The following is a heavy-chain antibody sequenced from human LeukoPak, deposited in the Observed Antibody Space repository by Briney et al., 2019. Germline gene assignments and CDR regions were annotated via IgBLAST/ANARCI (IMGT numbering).Heavy chain of an antibody. CDR3: AKDYGGNSGVYY. V-gene: IGHV3-23*01. CDR2: ISGSGGST. Sequence: GGSLRLSCAASGFTFSSYAVSWVRQAPGKGLEWVSAISGSGGSTYYADSVKGRFTISRDNSKNTLYLQINSLRAEDTAVYYCAKDYGGNSGVYYWGQGTLVTVSS. D-gene: IGHD4-17*01. CDR1: GFTFSSYA. J-gene: IGHJ4*02.